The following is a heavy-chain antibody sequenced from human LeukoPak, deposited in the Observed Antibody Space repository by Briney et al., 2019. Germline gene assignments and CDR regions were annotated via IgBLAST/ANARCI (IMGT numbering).Heavy chain of an antibody. CDR2: IYHSGST. Sequence: SETLSLTCTVSGGSISSGSYYWSWIRQPAGKGLEWIGRIYHSGSTYYNPSLKSRVTISVDTSKNQFSLKLSSVTAADTAVYYCARVNILTGYGEFDYWGQGTLVTVSS. J-gene: IGHJ4*02. CDR1: GGSISSGSYY. D-gene: IGHD3-9*01. CDR3: ARVNILTGYGEFDY. V-gene: IGHV4-61*02.